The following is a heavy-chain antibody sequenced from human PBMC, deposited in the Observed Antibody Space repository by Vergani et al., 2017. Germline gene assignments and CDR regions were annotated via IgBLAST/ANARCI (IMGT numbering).Heavy chain of an antibody. CDR2: IRWNRGAV. CDR1: GFTFWTFG. Sequence: EVDLVESGGGLAQPGGSLRLSCEASGFTFWTFGMHWVRQGPGKVLEWVSVIRWNRGAVDYADSVRGRFTISRDNAKNSLFLEMNSLRFEDTAVYFCTKGSVYYHDSAGHGYDPYTGFDLWGQGTLVTVSS. CDR3: TKGSVYYHDSAGHGYDPYTGFDL. D-gene: IGHD5-12*01. J-gene: IGHJ3*01. V-gene: IGHV3-9*01.